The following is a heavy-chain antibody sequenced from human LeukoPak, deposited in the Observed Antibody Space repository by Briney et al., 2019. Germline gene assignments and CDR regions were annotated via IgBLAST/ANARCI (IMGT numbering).Heavy chain of an antibody. Sequence: ASVKVSCKASGYTFTSYGISWVRQAPGQGLEWMGWISPYNGNTNYAQKLQGRVTMTTDTSTSTAYMELSSLRSEDTAVYYCARDSYGSGSSYFDYWGQGTLVTVSS. D-gene: IGHD3-10*01. CDR2: ISPYNGNT. J-gene: IGHJ4*02. CDR1: GYTFTSYG. CDR3: ARDSYGSGSSYFDY. V-gene: IGHV1-18*01.